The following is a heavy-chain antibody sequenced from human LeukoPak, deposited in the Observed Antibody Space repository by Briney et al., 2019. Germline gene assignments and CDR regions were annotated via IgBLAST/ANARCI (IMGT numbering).Heavy chain of an antibody. CDR2: INHSGAT. CDR1: GGSFSDYY. J-gene: IGHJ6*02. Sequence: SETLSLTCAVYGGSFSDYYWTRIRQSPGKGLEWIGEINHSGATDYNPSLKSRVTISVDTSKNQFSLKVRSVTAADTAVYYCARRVRGVIISFYYYNGMDVWGQGTTVTVSS. CDR3: ARRVRGVIISFYYYNGMDV. D-gene: IGHD3-10*01. V-gene: IGHV4-34*01.